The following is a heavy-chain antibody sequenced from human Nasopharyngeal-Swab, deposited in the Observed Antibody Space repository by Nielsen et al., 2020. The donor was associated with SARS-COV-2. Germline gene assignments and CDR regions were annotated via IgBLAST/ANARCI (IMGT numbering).Heavy chain of an antibody. J-gene: IGHJ6*03. D-gene: IGHD3-3*01. V-gene: IGHV3-21*01. CDR2: ITSSSSYI. CDR3: ARDLGFNTIFGVVIRKPYYMDV. Sequence: WIRQPPGKGLEWVSSITSSSSYIYYADSVKGRFTISRDNAKNSLYPQMNSLRAEDTAVYYCARDLGFNTIFGVVIRKPYYMDVWGKGTTVTVSS.